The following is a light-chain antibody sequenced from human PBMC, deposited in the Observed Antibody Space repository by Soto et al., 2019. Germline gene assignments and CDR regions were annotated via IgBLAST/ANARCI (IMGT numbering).Light chain of an antibody. J-gene: IGLJ2*01. V-gene: IGLV1-40*01. CDR1: SSNIGAGYD. CDR2: GNS. CDR3: HSYDSSLSGDVV. Sequence: QAVVTQPPSVSGAPGQRVTISCTGSSSNIGAGYDVHWYQQLPVTAPKLLLYGNSNRPSGVPDRFSGPKSGTSASLSITALWAEDAADYYCHSYDSSLSGDVVFGGG.